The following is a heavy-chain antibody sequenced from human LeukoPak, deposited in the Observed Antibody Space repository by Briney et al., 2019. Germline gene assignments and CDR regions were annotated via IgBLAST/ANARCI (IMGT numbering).Heavy chain of an antibody. CDR3: ARFGSIAACRGFALGY. J-gene: IGHJ4*02. CDR1: GGSFSGYY. V-gene: IGHV4-34*01. Sequence: SETLSLTCAVYGGSFSGYYWSWIRQPPGKGLEWIGEINHSGSTNYNPSLKSRVTISVDTSKNQFSLKLSSVTAADTAVYYCARFGSIAACRGFALGYWGQGTLVTVSS. CDR2: INHSGST. D-gene: IGHD6-6*01.